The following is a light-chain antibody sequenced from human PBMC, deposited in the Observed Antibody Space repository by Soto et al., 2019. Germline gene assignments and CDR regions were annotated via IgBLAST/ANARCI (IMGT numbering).Light chain of an antibody. V-gene: IGLV2-18*01. J-gene: IGLJ2*01. CDR2: EVN. CDR3: SLYTSSSTVA. Sequence: QSVLTQPPSVSASPGQSVTIPCTATSSDVGAYNRVSWYQQYPGTPPKLMISEVNNRPSGVPDRFSGFKSGNTASLTISGLQAEDEADYYCSLYTSSSTVAFGGGTQLTVL. CDR1: SSDVGAYNR.